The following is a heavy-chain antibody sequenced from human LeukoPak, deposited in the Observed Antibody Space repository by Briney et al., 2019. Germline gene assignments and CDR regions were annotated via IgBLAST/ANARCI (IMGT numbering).Heavy chain of an antibody. CDR2: TSYDGSNK. Sequence: GGSLRLSCAASGFTFSSCGMHWVRQAPGKGLEWVAVTSYDGSNKYYADSVKGRFTISRDNSKNTLYLQMNSLRAEDTAVYYCAKDVDYAYYFDYWGQGTLVTVSS. CDR3: AKDVDYAYYFDY. CDR1: GFTFSSCG. D-gene: IGHD4-17*01. V-gene: IGHV3-30*18. J-gene: IGHJ4*02.